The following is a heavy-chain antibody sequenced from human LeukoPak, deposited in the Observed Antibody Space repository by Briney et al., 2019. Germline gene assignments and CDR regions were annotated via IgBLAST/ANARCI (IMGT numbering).Heavy chain of an antibody. V-gene: IGHV3-15*01. D-gene: IGHD3-16*01. CDR1: GFTFSNYA. J-gene: IGHJ4*02. CDR3: TTDVVMLTFGGVDY. CDR2: IKSKTDGGTT. Sequence: GGSLRLSCAASGFTFSNYAMSWVRQAPGKGLEWVGRIKSKTDGGTTDYAAPVKGRFTISRDDSKNTLYLQMNSLKTEDTAVYYCTTDVVMLTFGGVDYWGQGTLVTVSS.